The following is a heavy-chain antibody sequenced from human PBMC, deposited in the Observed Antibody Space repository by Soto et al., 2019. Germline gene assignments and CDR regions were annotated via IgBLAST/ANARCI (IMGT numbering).Heavy chain of an antibody. Sequence: GGSLRLSCAASGFIFSGYAMSWGRQAPGKGPEWVSVITYNGGRTYYADSVKGRFTISRDNSKNMLYLLMNSLRAEDTALYYCAKDAGSGWTFDCWGLGTLVTVSS. J-gene: IGHJ4*02. D-gene: IGHD6-19*01. CDR2: ITYNGGRT. CDR3: AKDAGSGWTFDC. V-gene: IGHV3-23*01. CDR1: GFIFSGYA.